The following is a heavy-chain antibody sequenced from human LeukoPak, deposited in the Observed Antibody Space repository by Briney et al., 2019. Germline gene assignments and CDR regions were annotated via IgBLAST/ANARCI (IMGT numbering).Heavy chain of an antibody. CDR1: GFTFSNYW. CDR2: IKKDGSEK. Sequence: GGSLRLSCAASGFTFSNYWMSWVRQAPGKGLEWVANIKKDGSEKKYVDSVKGRFTISRDNAENSLRLQMNSLRAEDTAVYYCARVRKYSGYYSWYFDLWGRGTLVTVSS. CDR3: ARVRKYSGYYSWYFDL. V-gene: IGHV3-7*01. D-gene: IGHD5-12*01. J-gene: IGHJ2*01.